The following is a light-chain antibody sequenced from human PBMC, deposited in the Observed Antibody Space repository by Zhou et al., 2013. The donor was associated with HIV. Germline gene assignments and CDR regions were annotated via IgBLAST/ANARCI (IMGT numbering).Light chain of an antibody. CDR3: QHYATYPWT. J-gene: IGKJ1*01. CDR2: GAS. Sequence: EIVMTQSPATLSVSPGERATLSCRASQSVSSNLAWYQQKPGQAPRLLIYGASTRATGIPARFSGSGSGTEFTLTISSLQPDDSATYFCQHYATYPWTFGQGTKVEMK. V-gene: IGKV3-15*01. CDR1: QSVSSN.